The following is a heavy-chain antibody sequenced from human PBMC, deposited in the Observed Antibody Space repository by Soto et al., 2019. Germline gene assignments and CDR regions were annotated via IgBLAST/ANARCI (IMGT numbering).Heavy chain of an antibody. CDR1: RFIFINYG. CDR3: VKDLRLQGTYYYYFGMDA. Sequence: GGSLRLSCVASRFIFINYGMHWVRQAPGRGLEWVAVISYDGNKTYYADSVKGRFSISRANSKNTLDLQMNSLRAEDTAVYYCVKDLRLQGTYYYYFGMDAWGQGTTVTVSS. V-gene: IGHV3-30*18. D-gene: IGHD2-21*02. CDR2: ISYDGNKT. J-gene: IGHJ6*02.